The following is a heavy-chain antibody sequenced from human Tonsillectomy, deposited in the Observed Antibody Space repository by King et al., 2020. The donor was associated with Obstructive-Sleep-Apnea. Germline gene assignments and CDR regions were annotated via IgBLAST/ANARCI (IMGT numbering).Heavy chain of an antibody. Sequence: VQLQESGPGLVKPSETLSLNCTVSGGSISSYYWSWIRQPAGKGLEWVGHIYRSGSTNYSPSLKSRVTMSVDTSKNQFSLKLSSVTAADTAVDYCARADYYYYGMDVWGQGTTVTVSS. J-gene: IGHJ6*02. CDR2: IYRSGST. V-gene: IGHV4-4*07. CDR1: GGSISSYY. CDR3: ARADYYYYGMDV.